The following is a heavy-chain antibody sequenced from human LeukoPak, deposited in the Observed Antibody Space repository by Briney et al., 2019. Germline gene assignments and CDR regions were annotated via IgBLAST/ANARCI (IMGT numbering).Heavy chain of an antibody. CDR1: GFIFSTYW. J-gene: IGHJ6*02. D-gene: IGHD6-25*01. V-gene: IGHV3-74*01. Sequence: GGSLRLSCAASGFIFSTYWMHWVRQAPGKGLVWVSRINTDGSSTAYAASVKGRFTISRDNAKNIVYLQMNSLRAEDTALYFCARERVGSDYYGLDVWGQGTTVTVSS. CDR3: ARERVGSDYYGLDV. CDR2: INTDGSST.